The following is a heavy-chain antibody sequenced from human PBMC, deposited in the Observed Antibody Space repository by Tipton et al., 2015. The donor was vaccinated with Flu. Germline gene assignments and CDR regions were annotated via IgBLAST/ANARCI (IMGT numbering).Heavy chain of an antibody. Sequence: TLSLTCVVSGYSISSGYYWGWIRQPPGKGLEWIGSIYHSGSTYYNPSLKSRVTISVDTSKNQFSLKLSSVTAADTAVYYCARRYCSGGSCVTGWFDPWGQGTLVTVPS. J-gene: IGHJ5*02. CDR2: IYHSGST. V-gene: IGHV4-38-2*01. D-gene: IGHD2-15*01. CDR1: GYSISSGYY. CDR3: ARRYCSGGSCVTGWFDP.